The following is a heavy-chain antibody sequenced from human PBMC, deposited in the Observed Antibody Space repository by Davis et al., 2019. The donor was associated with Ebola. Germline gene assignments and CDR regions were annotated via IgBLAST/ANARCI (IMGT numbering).Heavy chain of an antibody. J-gene: IGHJ6*03. CDR3: ARDTPHYYYYYMDV. CDR1: GGSISSYY. CDR2: IYYSGST. Sequence: PSETLSLTCTVSGGSISSYYWSWIRQPPGKGLEWIGYIYYSGSTNYNPSLKSRVTISVDTSKNQFSLKLSSVTAADTAVYYCARDTPHYYYYYMDVWGKGTTVTVSS. V-gene: IGHV4-59*01.